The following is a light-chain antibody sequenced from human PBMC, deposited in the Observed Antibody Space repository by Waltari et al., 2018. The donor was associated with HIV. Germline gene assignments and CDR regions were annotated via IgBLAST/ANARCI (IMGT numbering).Light chain of an antibody. CDR3: QQRSNWPPF. CDR1: QSVSSY. V-gene: IGKV3-11*01. CDR2: DAS. Sequence: IVLTQSPATLSLSPGARATLSCRASQSVSSYLAWYQQKPGQAPRLLIYDASNRATGIPARFSGSGSGTDFTLTISSLEPEDFAVYYCQQRSNWPPFFGQGTKLEIK. J-gene: IGKJ2*01.